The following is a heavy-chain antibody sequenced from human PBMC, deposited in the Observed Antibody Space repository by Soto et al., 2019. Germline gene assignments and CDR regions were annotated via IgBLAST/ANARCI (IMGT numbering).Heavy chain of an antibody. J-gene: IGHJ6*01. D-gene: IGHD2-15*01. CDR2: INPNSGGT. Sequence: GSVKGYCKAYGYPFTGYYMHSVRQAPGQGLEWMGWINPNSGGTNYAQKFQGRVTMTRDTSISTAYMELSRLRSYDTAVYYCARGIVVVVADTQGGMDVWGQGTTVTVSS. CDR3: ARGIVVVVADTQGGMDV. CDR1: GYPFTGYY. V-gene: IGHV1-2*02.